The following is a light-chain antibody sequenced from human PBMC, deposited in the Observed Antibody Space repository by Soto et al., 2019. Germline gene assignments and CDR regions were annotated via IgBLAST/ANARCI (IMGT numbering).Light chain of an antibody. CDR2: EVS. CDR1: SSDVGGYNY. V-gene: IGLV2-14*01. J-gene: IGLJ2*01. Sequence: QSALTQPASVSGSPGQSITISCTGTSSDVGGYNYVSWYQQYPGKAPKLMIFEVSTRPSGISNRFSGSRSGNTASLTISGLQAEDEADYYCSSYTSSSTLVVFGVGTKLTVL. CDR3: SSYTSSSTLVV.